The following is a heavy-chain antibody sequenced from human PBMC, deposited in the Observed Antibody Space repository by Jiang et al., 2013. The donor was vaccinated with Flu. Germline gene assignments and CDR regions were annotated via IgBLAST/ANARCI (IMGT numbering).Heavy chain of an antibody. D-gene: IGHD3-10*01. V-gene: IGHV3-11*01. J-gene: IGHJ3*02. CDR1: GFTFSDYY. CDR3: ARVQFGYLSGGEEAFDI. Sequence: ASGFTFSDYYMSWIRQAPGKGLEWVSYISSSGSTIYYADSVKGRFTISRDNAKNSLYLQMNGLRAEDTAVYYCARVQFGYLSGGEEAFDIWGQGTMVTVSS. CDR2: ISSSGSTI.